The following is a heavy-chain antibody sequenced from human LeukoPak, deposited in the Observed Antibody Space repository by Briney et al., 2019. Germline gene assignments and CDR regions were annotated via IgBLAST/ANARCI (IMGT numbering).Heavy chain of an antibody. V-gene: IGHV3-7*01. Sequence: GGSLRLSCAASGFTFSTYSMNWVRQAPGKGLEWVANIKQDGSEKYYVDSVKGRFTISRDNAKNSLYLQMNSLRAEDTAVYYCARGSMVRRPFDYWGQGTLVTVSS. CDR1: GFTFSTYS. CDR3: ARGSMVRRPFDY. CDR2: IKQDGSEK. J-gene: IGHJ4*02. D-gene: IGHD3-10*01.